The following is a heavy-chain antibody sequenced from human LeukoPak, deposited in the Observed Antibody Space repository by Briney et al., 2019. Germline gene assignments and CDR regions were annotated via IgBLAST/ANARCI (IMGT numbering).Heavy chain of an antibody. D-gene: IGHD6-6*01. CDR1: GFTFSSYS. J-gene: IGHJ4*02. CDR3: ARDSEYSSSWGY. V-gene: IGHV3-21*04. Sequence: GGSLRLSCAASGFTFSSYSMNWVRQAPGKGLEWVSSISSSSSYIYYADSVKGRFTISRDNAKNSLYLQMNSLRSDDTAVYYCARDSEYSSSWGYWGQGTLVTVSS. CDR2: ISSSSSYI.